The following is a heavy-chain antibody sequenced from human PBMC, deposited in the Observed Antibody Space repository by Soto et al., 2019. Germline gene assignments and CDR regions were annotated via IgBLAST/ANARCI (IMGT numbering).Heavy chain of an antibody. D-gene: IGHD3-10*01. V-gene: IGHV1-8*01. J-gene: IGHJ4*02. CDR3: ARGRRKNGSVRYLHDY. CDR2: MNPNSGNT. CDR1: GYTFTSYD. Sequence: ASVKVSCKASGYTFTSYDINWVRQATGQGLEWMGWMNPNSGNTGYAQKFQGRVTMTRNTSISTAYMELSSLRSEDTAVYYCARGRRKNGSVRYLHDYWGQRTLVTVS.